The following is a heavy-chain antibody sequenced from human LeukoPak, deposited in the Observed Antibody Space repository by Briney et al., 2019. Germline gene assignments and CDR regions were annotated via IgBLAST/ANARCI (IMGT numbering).Heavy chain of an antibody. CDR3: TREAVVAATPNWFDP. CDR2: IRSKAYGGTT. Sequence: PGRSLRLSCTAPGFTFGDYAMSWVRQAPGKGLEWVGFIRSKAYGGTTEYAASVKGRFTISRDDSKSIAYLQMNSLKTEDTAVYYCTREAVVAATPNWFDPWGQGTLVTVSS. D-gene: IGHD2-15*01. J-gene: IGHJ5*02. CDR1: GFTFGDYA. V-gene: IGHV3-49*04.